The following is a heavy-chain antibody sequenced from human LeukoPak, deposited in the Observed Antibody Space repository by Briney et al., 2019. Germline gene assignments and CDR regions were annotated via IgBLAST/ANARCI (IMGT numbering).Heavy chain of an antibody. CDR3: ATREARGWYYFDY. V-gene: IGHV4-39*07. Sequence: SETLSLTCTFSVDSISTSNSYWGWIRQPPGKGLEWIGSIYYSGNTYYNASLKSRVTISVDTSKNQFSLKLSSVTAADTAVYYCATREARGWYYFDYWGQGTLVTVSS. J-gene: IGHJ4*02. CDR2: IYYSGNT. CDR1: VDSISTSNSY. D-gene: IGHD2-15*01.